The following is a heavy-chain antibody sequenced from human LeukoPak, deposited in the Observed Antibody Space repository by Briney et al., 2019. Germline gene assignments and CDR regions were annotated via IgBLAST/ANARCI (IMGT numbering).Heavy chain of an antibody. CDR2: IYYSGST. Sequence: SETLSLTCTVSGGSISSSSYYWGWIRQPPGKGLEWIGSIYYSGSTYYNPSLKSRVTISVDTSKNQFSLKLSSVTAADTAVYYCAASDLLTRGTYYYYYYMDVWGKGTTVTVSS. J-gene: IGHJ6*03. V-gene: IGHV4-39*01. CDR1: GGSISSSSYY. D-gene: IGHD2/OR15-2a*01. CDR3: AASDLLTRGTYYYYYYMDV.